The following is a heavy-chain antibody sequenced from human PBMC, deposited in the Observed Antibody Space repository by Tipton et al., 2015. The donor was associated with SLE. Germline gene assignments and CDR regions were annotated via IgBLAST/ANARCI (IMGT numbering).Heavy chain of an antibody. CDR2: IYHSGST. CDR1: GGSISSGGDS. CDR3: ARGNSGFDY. D-gene: IGHD1-1*01. V-gene: IGHV4-30-2*05. Sequence: TLSHTCAVSGGSISSGGDSWSWIRQPPGKGLEWIGYIYHSGSTYYNPSLESRLTMSVDTSKNQFSLTLTSVTAADTAVYYCARGNSGFDYWGQGNLVTVSS. J-gene: IGHJ4*02.